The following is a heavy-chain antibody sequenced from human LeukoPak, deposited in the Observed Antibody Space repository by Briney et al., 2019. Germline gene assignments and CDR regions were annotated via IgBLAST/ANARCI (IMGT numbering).Heavy chain of an antibody. J-gene: IGHJ4*02. CDR2: ISGSGDST. V-gene: IGHV3-23*01. CDR3: ARWLRRPIDY. CDR1: GFTFSSYA. D-gene: IGHD5-12*01. Sequence: GGSLRLSCAASGFTFSSYAMTWVRQAPGKGLEWVSAISGSGDSTYYADSVKGRFTISRDNSRRTPYLQMNNLRAEDTAVYYCARWLRRPIDYWGQGTLVTVSS.